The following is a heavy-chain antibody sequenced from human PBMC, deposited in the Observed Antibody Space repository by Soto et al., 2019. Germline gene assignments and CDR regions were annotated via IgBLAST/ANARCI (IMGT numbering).Heavy chain of an antibody. V-gene: IGHV1-18*04. CDR2: ISPYNGKT. Sequence: QVQLVQSGAEVKEPGASVRVSCKASGYTFTTHGISWVRQAPGQGLEWMGWISPYNGKTTYAQKVQGRVTMNTDTSTSTAYMELRGLRSDDTAVYYCARVDDYVWGSFRPWGQGAQVTVSS. CDR1: GYTFTTHG. CDR3: ARVDDYVWGSFRP. D-gene: IGHD3-16*02. J-gene: IGHJ4*02.